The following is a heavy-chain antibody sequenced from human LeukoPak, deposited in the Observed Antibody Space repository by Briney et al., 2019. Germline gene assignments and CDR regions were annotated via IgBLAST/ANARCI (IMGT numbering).Heavy chain of an antibody. J-gene: IGHJ4*02. D-gene: IGHD3-10*01. CDR3: ARGRYYGSGSYYKAFDY. CDR2: INPNSGGT. CDR1: GYTFTGYY. Sequence: GASVKVSCKASGYTFTGYYMHWVRQAPGQGLEWMGWINPNSGGTNYAQKFQGRVTMTRDTPISTAYMELSRLRSDDTAVYYCARGRYYGSGSYYKAFDYWGQGTLVIVSS. V-gene: IGHV1-2*02.